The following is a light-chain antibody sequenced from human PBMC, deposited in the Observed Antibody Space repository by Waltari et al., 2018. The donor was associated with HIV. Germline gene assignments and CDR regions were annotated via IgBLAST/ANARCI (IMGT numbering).Light chain of an antibody. V-gene: IGLV1-40*01. CDR1: RSNLGAGYE. CDR2: GYS. J-gene: IGLJ3*02. CDR3: QSYDSTLSAWV. Sequence: QSVLRQPPSVSGAPGQRVTISCPGSRSNLGAGYEVPWYQQLPGAAPKLLIFGYSKRPSGVPDRFSGSKSGTSASLAISGLQAEDEADYYCQSYDSTLSAWVFGGGTKLTVL.